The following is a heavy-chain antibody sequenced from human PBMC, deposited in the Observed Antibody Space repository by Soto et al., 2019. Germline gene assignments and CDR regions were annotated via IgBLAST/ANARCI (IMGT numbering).Heavy chain of an antibody. CDR2: ISGTGTTI. J-gene: IGHJ5*02. Sequence: EVQVLESGGGLVQPGGSLRLSCAASGFTFNSYAMTWVRQAPGKGLEWVSTISGTGTTIYYADSVRGRFTVSRDNSRNTLYLQMKSLTVEDTAVYYCAKDRPSNWSVGGGEDWFDPWGQGTLVTVSS. V-gene: IGHV3-23*01. D-gene: IGHD1-1*01. CDR1: GFTFNSYA. CDR3: AKDRPSNWSVGGGEDWFDP.